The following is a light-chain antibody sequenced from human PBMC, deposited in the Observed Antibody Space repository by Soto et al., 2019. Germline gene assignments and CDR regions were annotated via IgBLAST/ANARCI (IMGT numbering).Light chain of an antibody. V-gene: IGLV2-14*01. CDR3: SSYTTSSTVL. CDR2: EVS. Sequence: QSALTQPAAVSGSPGQSITISCAGTSSDVGAYNYVSWYQQHPGKPPKVMIYEVSSRPSGVSNRFSGSKSGNTASLTISGLQAEDEDDYYCSSYTTSSTVLFGGGTKLTVL. CDR1: SSDVGAYNY. J-gene: IGLJ2*01.